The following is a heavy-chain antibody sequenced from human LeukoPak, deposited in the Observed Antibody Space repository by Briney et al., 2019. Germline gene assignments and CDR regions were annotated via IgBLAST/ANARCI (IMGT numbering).Heavy chain of an antibody. CDR1: RGSMSSYY. CDR3: ARRSSTSLYYYYYMDV. CDR2: INHSGST. D-gene: IGHD2-2*01. Sequence: SETLSLTCTVTRGSMSSYYWSWIRQPPGKGLEWIGEINHSGSTNYNPSLKSRVTISVDTSKNQFSLKLSSVTAADTAVYYCARRSSTSLYYYYYMDVWGKGTTVTVSS. J-gene: IGHJ6*03. V-gene: IGHV4-34*01.